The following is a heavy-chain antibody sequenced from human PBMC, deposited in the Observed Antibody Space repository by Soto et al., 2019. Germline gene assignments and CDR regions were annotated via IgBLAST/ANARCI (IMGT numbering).Heavy chain of an antibody. V-gene: IGHV3-30-3*01. CDR2: ISYDGSNK. D-gene: IGHD2-15*01. J-gene: IGHJ4*02. CDR3: AVLNSRVGVAFGY. Sequence: GGSLRLSCAASGFTFSSYAMHCVRQAPGKGLEWVAVISYDGSNKYYADSVKGRFTISRDNSKNTLYLQMNSLRAEDTVVYYCAVLNSRVGVAFGYWGQGTLVTVSS. CDR1: GFTFSSYA.